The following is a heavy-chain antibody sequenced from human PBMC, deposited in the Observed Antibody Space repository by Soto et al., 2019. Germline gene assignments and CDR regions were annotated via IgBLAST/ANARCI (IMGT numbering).Heavy chain of an antibody. Sequence: GGSLRLSCAASGFSVNTYAMSWVRQAPGKGLEWVSTTGISGRTTYYADSVKGRFTVSRDDSQNTLDLQMSSLRAEDTAVYYCATVHNTSRSFNYWGQGTLVTVSS. J-gene: IGHJ4*02. CDR1: GFSVNTYA. V-gene: IGHV3-23*01. CDR3: ATVHNTSRSFNY. D-gene: IGHD1-20*01. CDR2: TGISGRTT.